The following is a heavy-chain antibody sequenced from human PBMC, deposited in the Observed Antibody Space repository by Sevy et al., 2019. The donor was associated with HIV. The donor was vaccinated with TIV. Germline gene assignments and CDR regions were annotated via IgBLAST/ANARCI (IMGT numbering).Heavy chain of an antibody. J-gene: IGHJ4*02. CDR3: ASRSQCSNGVCPFDY. Sequence: GGSLRLSCVASEFTLSSYSMNWVRKAPGKGLEWISPISSSSAAIYDGHSVKGRFTISRDNAKNSLYLQMNSLRDEDTAVYYCASRSQCSNGVCPFDYWGQGTLVTVSS. V-gene: IGHV3-21*01. D-gene: IGHD2-8*01. CDR1: EFTLSSYS. CDR2: ISSSSAAI.